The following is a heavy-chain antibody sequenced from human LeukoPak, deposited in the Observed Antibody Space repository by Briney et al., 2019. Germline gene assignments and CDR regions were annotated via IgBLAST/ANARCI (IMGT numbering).Heavy chain of an antibody. D-gene: IGHD1-26*01. CDR2: IYHSGST. CDR1: GGSISSGGYS. V-gene: IGHV4-30-2*01. J-gene: IGHJ6*02. Sequence: SETLSLTCAVSGGSISSGGYSWSWIRQPPGKGLEWIGYIYHSGSTNYNPSLKSRVTISVDTSKNQFSLKLSSVTAADTAVYYCARASGSYYYYYGMDVWGQGTTVTVSS. CDR3: ARASGSYYYYYGMDV.